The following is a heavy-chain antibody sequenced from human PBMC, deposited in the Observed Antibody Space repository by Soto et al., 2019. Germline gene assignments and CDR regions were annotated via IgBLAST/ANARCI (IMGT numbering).Heavy chain of an antibody. V-gene: IGHV3-7*01. CDR2: IKQDGSEK. CDR1: GFTFSSYW. Sequence: EVQLVESGGGLVQPGESLRLSCAASGFTFSSYWMTWVRQAPGKGLEWVANIKQDGSEKYYVDSVRGRFTMSRDNAKNSLYLQMNSLRAEDKAVYYCARVVGATQMDFDYWGQGTLVTVSS. CDR3: ARVVGATQMDFDY. D-gene: IGHD1-26*01. J-gene: IGHJ4*02.